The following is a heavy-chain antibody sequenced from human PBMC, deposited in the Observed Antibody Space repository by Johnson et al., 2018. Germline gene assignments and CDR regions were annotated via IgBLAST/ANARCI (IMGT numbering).Heavy chain of an antibody. CDR3: AKDHLVFQEDFQH. J-gene: IGHJ1*01. D-gene: IGHD2-21*01. CDR1: GFTFSSYG. V-gene: IGHV3-30*18. CDR2: ISYDGSNK. Sequence: QVQLVESGGGVVQPGRSLRLSCAASGFTFSSYGMHWVRQAPGKGLEWVAVISYDGSNKYYADSVKGRFTISRDNSKNTLYLQMNSRRAEDTAVYYCAKDHLVFQEDFQHWGQGTLVTVSS.